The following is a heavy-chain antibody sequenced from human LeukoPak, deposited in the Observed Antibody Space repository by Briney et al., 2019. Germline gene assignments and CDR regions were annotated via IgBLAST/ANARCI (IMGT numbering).Heavy chain of an antibody. CDR3: AKDSHEKDYGDYDFSY. Sequence: PGGSLRLSCAASGFTFSSYAMHWVRQAPGKGLEWVAFIRYDGSNKYYADSVKGRFTISRDNSKNTLYLQMNSLRAEDTAVYYCAKDSHEKDYGDYDFSYWGQGTLVTVSS. CDR1: GFTFSSYA. D-gene: IGHD4-17*01. CDR2: IRYDGSNK. V-gene: IGHV3-30*02. J-gene: IGHJ4*02.